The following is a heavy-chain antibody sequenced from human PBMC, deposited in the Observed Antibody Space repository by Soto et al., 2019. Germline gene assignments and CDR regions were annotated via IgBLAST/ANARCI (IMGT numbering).Heavy chain of an antibody. D-gene: IGHD3-16*01. Sequence: PGGSLRLSCAASGFTFSHYDMNWVRQAPGKGLEWVSCITTTSSYIHYADSVKGRFTVSRDNAKKSLFLEMNNLRDDDTAVYYCARDSFRGSDAFDVWGQGTMVTVSS. CDR1: GFTFSHYD. J-gene: IGHJ3*01. CDR3: ARDSFRGSDAFDV. V-gene: IGHV3-21*01. CDR2: ITTTSSYI.